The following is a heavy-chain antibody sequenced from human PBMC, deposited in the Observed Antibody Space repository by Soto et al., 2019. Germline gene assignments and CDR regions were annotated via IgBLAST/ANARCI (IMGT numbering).Heavy chain of an antibody. J-gene: IGHJ4*02. CDR1: GSIFSGYG. Sequence: QKYLVESGGGVVQPGGSLRLSCVASGSIFSGYGMHWVRQAPGKGLEWVAVIWYDGSNKYYADSVKGRFTISRDNSKNLLYRKRDSLRAEDRAVYYCARDEIGGTVFREFCAYWGQGTLVTVSS. V-gene: IGHV3-33*01. D-gene: IGHD1-7*01. CDR3: ARDEIGGTVFREFCAY. CDR2: IWYDGSNK.